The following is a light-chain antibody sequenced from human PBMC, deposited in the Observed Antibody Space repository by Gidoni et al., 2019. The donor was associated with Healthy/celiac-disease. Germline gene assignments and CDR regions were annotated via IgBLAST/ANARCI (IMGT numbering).Light chain of an antibody. V-gene: IGLV2-14*01. Sequence: QSALTQPASVSGSPGQSITISCTGTRSDVGCYNYVSWYQQHPGKAPKLMIYEVSNRPSGVSNRFSGSKSGNTASLTISGLQAEDEADYYCSSYTSSSTYVFGTGTKVTV. CDR3: SSYTSSSTYV. CDR1: RSDVGCYNY. CDR2: EVS. J-gene: IGLJ1*01.